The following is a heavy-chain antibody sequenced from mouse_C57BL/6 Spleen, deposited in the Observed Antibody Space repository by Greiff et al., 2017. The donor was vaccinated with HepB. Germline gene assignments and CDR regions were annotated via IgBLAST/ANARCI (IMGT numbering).Heavy chain of an antibody. CDR1: GFTFSSYA. J-gene: IGHJ1*03. Sequence: EVKLVESGGGLVKPGGSLKLSCAASGFTFSSYAMSWVRQTPEKRLEWVATISDGGSYTYYPDNVKGRFTISRDNAKNNLYLQMSHLKSEDTAMYYCAREGSWDVWYFDVWGTGTTVTVSS. V-gene: IGHV5-4*01. CDR2: ISDGGSYT. D-gene: IGHD4-1*01. CDR3: AREGSWDVWYFDV.